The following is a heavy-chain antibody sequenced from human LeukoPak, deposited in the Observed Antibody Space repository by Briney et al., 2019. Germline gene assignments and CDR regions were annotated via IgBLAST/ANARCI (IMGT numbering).Heavy chain of an antibody. CDR2: ISWNSGSI. J-gene: IGHJ4*02. CDR1: GFTFDDYA. V-gene: IGHV3-9*01. CDR3: AKDIGAFYGSELDY. D-gene: IGHD3-10*01. Sequence: PGGSLRLSCAASGFTFDDYAMHWVRQAPGKGLEWVSGISWNSGSIGYADFVKGRFTISRDNAKNSLYLQMNSLRAEDTALYYCAKDIGAFYGSELDYWGQGTLVTVSS.